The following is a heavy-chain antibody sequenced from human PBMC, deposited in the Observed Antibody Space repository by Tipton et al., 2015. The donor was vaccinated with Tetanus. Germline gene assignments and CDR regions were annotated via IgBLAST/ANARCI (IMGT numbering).Heavy chain of an antibody. CDR1: GFTFSDYA. Sequence: SLRLSCAASGFTFSDYAMNWVRQAPGKGLEWVANINPGGSEGYYVDSVKGRFTISRDNTKNSLFLQMNSLRVEDTAIYYCAKTGRDYDYWGQGTLVTVSS. V-gene: IGHV3-7*01. J-gene: IGHJ4*02. CDR3: AKTGRDYDY. CDR2: INPGGSEG. D-gene: IGHD1-26*01.